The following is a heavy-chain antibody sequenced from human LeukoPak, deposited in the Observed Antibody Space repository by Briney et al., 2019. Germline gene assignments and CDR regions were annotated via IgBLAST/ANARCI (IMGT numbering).Heavy chain of an antibody. Sequence: SVKVSCKASGGTFSSYAISWVRQAPGQGLEWMGRIVPILGIANYAQKFQGRVTITADKSTSTAYMELSSLRSEDTAVYYCARAVVVVAATTRDYYYGMDVWGQGTTVTVSS. CDR1: GGTFSSYA. CDR3: ARAVVVVAATTRDYYYGMDV. J-gene: IGHJ6*02. CDR2: IVPILGIA. D-gene: IGHD2-15*01. V-gene: IGHV1-69*04.